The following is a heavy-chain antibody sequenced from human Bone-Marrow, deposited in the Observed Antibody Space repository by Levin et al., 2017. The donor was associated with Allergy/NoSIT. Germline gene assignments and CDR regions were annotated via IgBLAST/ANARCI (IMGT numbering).Heavy chain of an antibody. D-gene: IGHD3-22*01. CDR3: AKNGQSGYYFDY. CDR2: TTNSGGYT. CDR1: GFTFTTYG. Sequence: GGSLRLSCAASGFTFTTYGMTWIRQTPGKGLEWVSTTTNSGGYTYYADSVKGRFAMSRDNANNMVYLQMNSLRADDTALYYCAKNGQSGYYFDYWGQGALVTVSS. V-gene: IGHV3-23*01. J-gene: IGHJ4*02.